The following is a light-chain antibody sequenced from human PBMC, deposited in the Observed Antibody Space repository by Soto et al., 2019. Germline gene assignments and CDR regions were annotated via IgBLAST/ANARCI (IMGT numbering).Light chain of an antibody. Sequence: EIVLTQSPGTRSLSPGEGATLSGRASQSVSSSYLAWYQQKPGQAPRLLIYGASSRATGIPDRFSGSGSGTDFTLTISRLEPEDFAVYYCQQYGSSPWTFGQGTKVDIK. CDR2: GAS. J-gene: IGKJ1*01. CDR3: QQYGSSPWT. V-gene: IGKV3-20*01. CDR1: QSVSSSY.